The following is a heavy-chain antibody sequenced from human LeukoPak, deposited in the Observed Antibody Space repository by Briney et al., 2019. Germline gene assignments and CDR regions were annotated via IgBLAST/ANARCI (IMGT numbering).Heavy chain of an antibody. D-gene: IGHD5-12*01. Sequence: GGSLRLSCAASGFTFSNYWMSWVRQAPGKGLEFMANIKEAGSEKYYVDSVKGRFTISRDNDKNSVHLQMNNLRAEDTAVYYCARGEGNGYASFDYWGQGTLVTVSS. V-gene: IGHV3-7*01. CDR1: GFTFSNYW. J-gene: IGHJ4*02. CDR2: IKEAGSEK. CDR3: ARGEGNGYASFDY.